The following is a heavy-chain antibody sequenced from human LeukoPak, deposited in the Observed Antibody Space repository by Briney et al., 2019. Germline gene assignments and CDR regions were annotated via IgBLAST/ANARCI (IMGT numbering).Heavy chain of an antibody. CDR2: VFFTGTT. CDR3: ARLGGSYGMDV. Sequence: PSETLSLTCTVSGGPISGSGYYWGWIRQPPGKGLEWIVSVFFTGTTYYTPSLKSRLTISVDTSKNQFSLQLSSVTAADTAVYYCARLGGSYGMDVWGQGTTVTVSS. J-gene: IGHJ6*02. CDR1: GGPISGSGYY. D-gene: IGHD3-16*01. V-gene: IGHV4-39*01.